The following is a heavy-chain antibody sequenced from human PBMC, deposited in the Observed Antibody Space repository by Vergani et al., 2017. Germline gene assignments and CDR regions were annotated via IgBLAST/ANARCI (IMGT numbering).Heavy chain of an antibody. CDR2: ISSSGSP. CDR3: ARRAERWETLLRDDFDV. CDR1: GDSISRSHYY. D-gene: IGHD1-26*01. J-gene: IGHJ3*01. V-gene: IGHV4-39*02. Sequence: QLQLQESGPGLVKPSETLSLSCRVSGDSISRSHYYWGFIRQPPGKGLEWIGSISSSGSPYYNPTLKSRLAFSVDTSKNLFSLKLRSVSAADTAVYFCARRAERWETLLRDDFDVWGQGTFVTVSP.